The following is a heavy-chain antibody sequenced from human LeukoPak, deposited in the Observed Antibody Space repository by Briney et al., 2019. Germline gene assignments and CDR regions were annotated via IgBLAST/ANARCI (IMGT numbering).Heavy chain of an antibody. CDR3: AREGFTMVPAAPDY. CDR1: GFTFSSYW. V-gene: IGHV3-7*01. D-gene: IGHD3-10*01. Sequence: PGGSLRLSCAASGFTFSSYWMSWVRQAPGKGVEWVANIKQDGSEKNYVDSVKGRFTISRDNAKNSLYLQMNSLRAEDTAVSYCAREGFTMVPAAPDYWGQGTLVTVSS. J-gene: IGHJ4*02. CDR2: IKQDGSEK.